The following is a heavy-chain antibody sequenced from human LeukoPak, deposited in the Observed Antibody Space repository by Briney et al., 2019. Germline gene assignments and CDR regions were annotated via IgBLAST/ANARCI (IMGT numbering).Heavy chain of an antibody. CDR1: GGSISSYY. J-gene: IGHJ4*02. CDR2: IYYSGST. CDR3: ARGDSSGYYYGGPYFDY. V-gene: IGHV4-59*01. D-gene: IGHD3-22*01. Sequence: PSETLSLTCTVSGGSISSYYWSWIRQPPGKGLEWIGYIYYSGSTNYNPSLKSRVTISVDTSKNQFSLKLSSVTAADTAVYYCARGDSSGYYYGGPYFDYWGQGTLVTVSS.